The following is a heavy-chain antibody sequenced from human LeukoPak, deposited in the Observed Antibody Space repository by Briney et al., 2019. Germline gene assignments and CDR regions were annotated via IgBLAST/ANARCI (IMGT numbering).Heavy chain of an antibody. D-gene: IGHD6-13*01. V-gene: IGHV3-15*01. CDR1: GFTFSNAW. Sequence: PGGSLRLSCAASGFTFSNAWMSWVRQAPGKGLEWVGRIKSKTDGGTTDYAAPVKGRFTISRDDSKNTLYLQMNSLKTEDTAVYYCAREVRQQELDYWGQGTLVTVSS. CDR3: AREVRQQELDY. CDR2: IKSKTDGGTT. J-gene: IGHJ4*02.